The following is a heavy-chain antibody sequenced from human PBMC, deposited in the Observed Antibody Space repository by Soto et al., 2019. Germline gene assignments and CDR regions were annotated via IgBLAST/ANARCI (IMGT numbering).Heavy chain of an antibody. D-gene: IGHD1-7*01. Sequence: PGGSLRLSCAASDFAVSSNYMSWVRQAPGKGLEWVSIIYSGGATYYADSVKGRFTISRDNSKNTLYLQMNSLRAEDTAVYYCARVAKGTIYSPHAFDIWGQGTMVTVSS. CDR2: IYSGGAT. CDR1: DFAVSSNY. J-gene: IGHJ3*02. CDR3: ARVAKGTIYSPHAFDI. V-gene: IGHV3-53*01.